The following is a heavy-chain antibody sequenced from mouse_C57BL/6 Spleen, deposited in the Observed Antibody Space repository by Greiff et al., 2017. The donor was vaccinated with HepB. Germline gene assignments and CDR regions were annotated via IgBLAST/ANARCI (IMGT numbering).Heavy chain of an antibody. J-gene: IGHJ3*01. CDR1: GYSITSGYY. Sequence: ESGPGLVKPSQSLSLTCSVTGYSITSGYYWNWIRQFPGNKLEWMGYISYDGSNNYNPSLKNRISITRDTSKNQFFLKLNSVTTEDTATYYCARGEVFAGFAYWGQGTLVTVSA. CDR3: ARGEVFAGFAY. D-gene: IGHD6-2*01. V-gene: IGHV3-6*01. CDR2: ISYDGSN.